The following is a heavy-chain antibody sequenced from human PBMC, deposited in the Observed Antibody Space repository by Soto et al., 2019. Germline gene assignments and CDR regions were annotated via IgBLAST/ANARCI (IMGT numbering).Heavy chain of an antibody. D-gene: IGHD5-12*01. CDR1: GASVNSGSNY. CDR3: ARGSATEKVDS. Sequence: SETLSLTCAVSGASVNSGSNYWSWIRQPPGKGLEWIGYIYYSGSVSYNPSLRSRVTISRDTSKNQFSLKLTSVTAAATAVYYCARGSATEKVDSWGQGTLVTVSS. J-gene: IGHJ4*02. V-gene: IGHV4-61*01. CDR2: IYYSGSV.